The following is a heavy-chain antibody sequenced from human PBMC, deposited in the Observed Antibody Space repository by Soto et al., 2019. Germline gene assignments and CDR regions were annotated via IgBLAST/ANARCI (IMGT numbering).Heavy chain of an antibody. J-gene: IGHJ1*01. V-gene: IGHV3-48*02. D-gene: IGHD3-16*01. CDR2: VNQGASSL. CDR3: ARQINWRDGGA. Sequence: PVGSLRLSCAASGFSLSDHVVNWVRHGQGKGMDGISSVNQGASSLYYAESVKGRFTMSSDDAKISVYLQRNSLRDEDTAVYYCARQINWRDGGAWGQGTLVTVSS. CDR1: GFSLSDHV.